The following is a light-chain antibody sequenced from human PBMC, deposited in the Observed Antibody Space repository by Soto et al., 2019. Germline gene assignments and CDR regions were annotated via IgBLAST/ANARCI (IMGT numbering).Light chain of an antibody. CDR2: GAS. CDR3: QQYGGSPRT. J-gene: IGKJ1*01. V-gene: IGKV3-20*01. Sequence: EIVLTQSPGTLSLSPGERATLSCRASQSVSSSALAWYQQKRGQAPRLLIHGASNRATGIPDRFSGSGSVTDFTLTISRLEPEDFAVYYCQQYGGSPRTFGQGTKVEVK. CDR1: QSVSSSA.